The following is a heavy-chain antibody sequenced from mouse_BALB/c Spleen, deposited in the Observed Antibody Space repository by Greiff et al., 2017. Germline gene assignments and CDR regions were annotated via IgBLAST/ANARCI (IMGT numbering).Heavy chain of an antibody. D-gene: IGHD1-1*01. Sequence: EVQVVESGGGLVQPGGSLKLSCAASGFDFSRYWMSWVRQAPGKGLEWIGEINPDSSTINYTPSLKDKFIISRDNAKNTLYLQMSKVRSEDTALYYCARRSSLLYAMDYWGQGTSVTVSS. CDR3: ARRSSLLYAMDY. CDR2: INPDSSTI. J-gene: IGHJ4*01. CDR1: GFDFSRYW. V-gene: IGHV4-1*02.